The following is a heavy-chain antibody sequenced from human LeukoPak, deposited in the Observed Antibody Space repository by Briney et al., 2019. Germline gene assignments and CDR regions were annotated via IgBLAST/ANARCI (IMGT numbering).Heavy chain of an antibody. CDR2: TKQDGSEM. V-gene: IGHV3-7*01. CDR3: ARDRRVDGDPIGS. J-gene: IGHJ4*02. Sequence: GGSLRLSCAASGFTFSRYWMSWVRQAPGKGLEWVANTKQDGSEMYYEDSVKGRFTISRDNAKRTLYLQLNSLRAEDTAVYYCARDRRVDGDPIGSWGQGTLVIVSS. CDR1: GFTFSRYW. D-gene: IGHD4-17*01.